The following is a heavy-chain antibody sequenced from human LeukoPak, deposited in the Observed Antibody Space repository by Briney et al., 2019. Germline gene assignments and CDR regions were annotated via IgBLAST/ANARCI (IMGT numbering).Heavy chain of an antibody. CDR1: GFIFDDYA. D-gene: IGHD3-22*01. Sequence: GGSLRLSCAASGFIFDDYAMPWVRQVPGKGLEWVSSISWSSDYLGYADSVKGRFTISRDNAKNPLYLQMNSLKVEDTAFYYCAKSQFDSSGLHAFDIWGQGTMVTVSS. V-gene: IGHV3-9*01. J-gene: IGHJ3*02. CDR2: ISWSSDYL. CDR3: AKSQFDSSGLHAFDI.